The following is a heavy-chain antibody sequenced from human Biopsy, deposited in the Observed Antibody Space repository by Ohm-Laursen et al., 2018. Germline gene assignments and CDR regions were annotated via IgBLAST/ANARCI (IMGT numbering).Heavy chain of an antibody. D-gene: IGHD1-26*01. CDR2: ISSSGNFM. CDR1: GFTFSPYT. J-gene: IGHJ6*02. Sequence: SLRLSCAASGFTFSPYTMTWVRQAPGEGLEWVSSISSSGNFMYYTDSVKGRFTISRDNAKNSLYLQMNSLRAEDTALYYCARIFLVGVTPGYGMDVWGQGTTVTVSS. V-gene: IGHV3-21*01. CDR3: ARIFLVGVTPGYGMDV.